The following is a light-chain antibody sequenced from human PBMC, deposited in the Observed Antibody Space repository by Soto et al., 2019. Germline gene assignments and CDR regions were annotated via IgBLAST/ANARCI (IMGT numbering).Light chain of an antibody. Sequence: EIVLTQSPGTLSLSPGERATLSCRASQSVSSSYLAWYQQKPGQAPRLLIYGASSRATGIPDRFSGSGSGTDXXXXXXXXXXXXXXVYYCQQYXSSPYTFGQGTKLEIK. CDR1: QSVSSSY. V-gene: IGKV3-20*01. CDR2: GAS. J-gene: IGKJ2*01. CDR3: QQYXSSPYT.